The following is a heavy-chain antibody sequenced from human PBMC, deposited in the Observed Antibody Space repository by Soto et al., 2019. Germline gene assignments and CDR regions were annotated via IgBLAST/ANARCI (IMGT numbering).Heavy chain of an antibody. CDR1: GYTFTSYA. CDR2: INAGNGNT. Sequence: QVQLVQSGAEVKKPGASVKVSCKASGYTFTSYAMHWVRQAPGQRLEWMGWINAGNGNTKYSQKFQGRGTINRDTSASTAYMELSSLRSEDTAVYYCARVGGIAAAGTLDYWGQGTLVTVSS. V-gene: IGHV1-3*01. CDR3: ARVGGIAAAGTLDY. J-gene: IGHJ4*02. D-gene: IGHD6-13*01.